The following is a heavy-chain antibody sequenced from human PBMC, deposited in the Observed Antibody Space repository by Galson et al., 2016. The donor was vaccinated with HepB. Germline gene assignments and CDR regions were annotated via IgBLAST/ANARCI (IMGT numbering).Heavy chain of an antibody. CDR1: GGSISSVNCY. J-gene: IGHJ5*01. CDR2: IFYSGTT. D-gene: IGHD2-21*02. CDR3: ARTTGDCGGDCSWFDP. Sequence: TLSPTCTVSGGSISSVNCYWTWIRQHPGKDLEWIGYIFYSGTTHYNPSLKSRVTISMDTSKNHFSLNLNSVTAADTAVYYCARTTGDCGGDCSWFDPWGQGTLVTVSS. V-gene: IGHV4-31*03.